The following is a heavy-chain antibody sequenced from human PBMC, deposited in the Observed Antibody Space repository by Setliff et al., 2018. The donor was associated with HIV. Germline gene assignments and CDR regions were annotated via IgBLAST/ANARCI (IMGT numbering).Heavy chain of an antibody. CDR2: INQSGNT. V-gene: IGHV4-34*01. CDR1: GESLSDYY. J-gene: IGHJ2*01. Sequence: KPSETLSLTCAVYGESLSDYYWSWIRQPPGKGLEWIGEINQSGNTNFNPSLKSRLIISVDTSKSQFSLKLTSVTAADTALYYCAREGGQGYSGSGSFYHRNFDLWGRGTLVTVSS. D-gene: IGHD3-10*01. CDR3: AREGGQGYSGSGSFYHRNFDL.